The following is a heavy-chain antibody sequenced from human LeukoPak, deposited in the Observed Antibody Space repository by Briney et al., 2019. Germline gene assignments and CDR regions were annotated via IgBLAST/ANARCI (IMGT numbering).Heavy chain of an antibody. J-gene: IGHJ6*02. CDR1: GFTFSSYA. Sequence: GGSLRLSCAASGFTFSSYAMSWVRQAPGKGLEWVSAISGSGGSTYYADSVKGRFTISRGNSKNTLYLQMNSLRAEDTAVYYCAKPATVTTGPYYYYGMDVWGQGITVTVSS. CDR3: AKPATVTTGPYYYYGMDV. D-gene: IGHD4-17*01. CDR2: ISGSGGST. V-gene: IGHV3-23*01.